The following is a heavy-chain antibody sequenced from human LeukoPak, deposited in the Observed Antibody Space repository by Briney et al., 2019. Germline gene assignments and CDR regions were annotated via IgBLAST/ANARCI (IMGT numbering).Heavy chain of an antibody. V-gene: IGHV3-53*05. CDR3: ARGPNYDFWSGYYTNYYYYMDL. J-gene: IGHJ6*03. D-gene: IGHD3-3*01. CDR2: IYNDGRT. CDR1: GFAGSSNY. Sequence: GGSRRLSCAASGFAGSSNYMSWVRQAPGKGLEWVSVIYNDGRTHYADSVKGRFTISRDNSKNTLYLQMNSLRAEDTAVYYCARGPNYDFWSGYYTNYYYYMDLWGKGTTVTVSS.